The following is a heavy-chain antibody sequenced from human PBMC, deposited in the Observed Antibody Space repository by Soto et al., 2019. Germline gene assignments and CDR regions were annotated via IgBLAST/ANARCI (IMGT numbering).Heavy chain of an antibody. J-gene: IGHJ6*02. CDR1: GYSFTSYW. V-gene: IGHV5-51*01. CDR2: IYPGDPDT. D-gene: IGHD2-15*01. Sequence: RDSLNISCKGSGYSFTSYWIGWLRQMPGKGLEWMGIIYPGDPDTRYSPSFQGQVTISADKSISTAYLQWSSLKASDTAMYYCARLMVVAATATPPRGMDVWGQGTTVTVSS. CDR3: ARLMVVAATATPPRGMDV.